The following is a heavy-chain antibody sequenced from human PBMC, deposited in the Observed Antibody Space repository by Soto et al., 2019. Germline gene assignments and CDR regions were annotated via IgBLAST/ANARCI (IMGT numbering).Heavy chain of an antibody. J-gene: IGHJ4*02. CDR2: INSDGSST. CDR3: AYLLEVGDGYNSHDY. Sequence: EVQLVESGGGLVQPGGSLRLSCAASGFTFSSYWMHWVRQAPGKGLVWVSRINSDGSSTSYADSVKGRFTISRDNAKNTLYLQMNSLRAEDTAVYYCAYLLEVGDGYNSHDYWGQGTLVTVSS. V-gene: IGHV3-74*01. CDR1: GFTFSSYW. D-gene: IGHD5-12*01.